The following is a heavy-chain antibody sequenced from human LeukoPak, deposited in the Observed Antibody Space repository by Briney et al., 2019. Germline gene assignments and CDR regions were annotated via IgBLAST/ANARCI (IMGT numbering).Heavy chain of an antibody. V-gene: IGHV1-24*01. D-gene: IGHD3-22*01. CDR3: ARRNGGYWSDY. J-gene: IGHJ4*02. CDR1: GYTLTELS. Sequence: ASVKVSCKVSGYTLTELSMHWVRQAPGKGLEWMGGFDPEDGETIYAQKFQGRVTMTRGTSISTAYMELSRLRSDDTAVYYCARRNGGYWSDYWGQGTLVTVSS. CDR2: FDPEDGET.